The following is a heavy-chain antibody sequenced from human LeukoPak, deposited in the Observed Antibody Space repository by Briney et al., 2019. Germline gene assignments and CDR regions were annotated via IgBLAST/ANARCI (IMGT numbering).Heavy chain of an antibody. J-gene: IGHJ4*02. Sequence: GGSLRLSCAVSGITLSNYGMSWVRQAPGKGLEWVAGISDSGGSTNYADSVKGRFTISRDSAKNTLYLQMNRLRAGDTAVYFCAKRGVVIRVILVGFHKEAYYFDSWGQGALVTVSS. CDR3: AKRGVVIRVILVGFHKEAYYFDS. V-gene: IGHV3-23*01. CDR1: GITLSNYG. CDR2: ISDSGGST. D-gene: IGHD3-10*01.